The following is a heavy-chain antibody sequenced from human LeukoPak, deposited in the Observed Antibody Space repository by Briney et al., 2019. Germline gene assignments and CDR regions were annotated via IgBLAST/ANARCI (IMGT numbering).Heavy chain of an antibody. J-gene: IGHJ5*02. Sequence: PSETLSLTCTVSGGSISNYYWSWTRQPPGKGLERIGYIYYSGSTNSNPSLKSRVIISVDTSKNQFSLKLTSVTAADTAVYYCARHSSSWTNWFDPWGQGTLVTVSS. V-gene: IGHV4-59*08. CDR1: GGSISNYY. CDR3: ARHSSSWTNWFDP. D-gene: IGHD6-13*01. CDR2: IYYSGST.